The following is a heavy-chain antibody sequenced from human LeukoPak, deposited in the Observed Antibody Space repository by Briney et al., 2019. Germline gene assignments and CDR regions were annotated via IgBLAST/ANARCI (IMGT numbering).Heavy chain of an antibody. V-gene: IGHV4-59*02. J-gene: IGHJ6*03. D-gene: IGHD3-16*01. CDR3: ARETSQKGAHYMDV. CDR1: GGSVSNYY. CDR2: IYYTET. Sequence: SETLSLTCTVSGGSVSNYYWSWIRQSPGKGLEWIGYIYYTETSYNPSLKSRVTISADTSKNQFSLKLSSVTAADTAVYYCARETSQKGAHYMDVWGKGTTVTISS.